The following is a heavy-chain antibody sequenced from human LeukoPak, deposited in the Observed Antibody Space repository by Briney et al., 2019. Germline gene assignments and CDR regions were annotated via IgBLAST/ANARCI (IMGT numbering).Heavy chain of an antibody. D-gene: IGHD6-13*01. Sequence: PSETLSLTGAVYGGSFSGYYWSWIRQPPGKGLEWIGEINHSGSTNYNPSLKSRVTISVDTSKNQFSLKLSSVTAADTAVYYCARRADSISSPKRYYYYMDVWGKGTTVTISS. CDR3: ARRADSISSPKRYYYYMDV. V-gene: IGHV4-34*01. J-gene: IGHJ6*03. CDR2: INHSGST. CDR1: GGSFSGYY.